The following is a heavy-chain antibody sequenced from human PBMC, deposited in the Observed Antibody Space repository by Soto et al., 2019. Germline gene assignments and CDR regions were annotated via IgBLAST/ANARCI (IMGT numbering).Heavy chain of an antibody. V-gene: IGHV3-23*01. CDR1: GFSFSSYA. Sequence: EVQVLESGGGLVQPGGSLRLSCAASGFSFSSYAMNWVRQAPGKGLEWVSSITRSGDSTYYADSVEGRFTISRDNSRNTLYLQMNSLRVEDTAIYYCVGDHGALDAFDIWGQGTMVTVSS. CDR2: ITRSGDST. J-gene: IGHJ3*02. CDR3: VGDHGALDAFDI. D-gene: IGHD4-17*01.